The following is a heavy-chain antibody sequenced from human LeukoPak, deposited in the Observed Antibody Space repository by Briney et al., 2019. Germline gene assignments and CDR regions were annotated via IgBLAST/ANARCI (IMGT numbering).Heavy chain of an antibody. J-gene: IGHJ4*02. Sequence: GASVKVSCKTSGYTFTTYDINWVRQATGQGLEWMGWMNPNSGNTGYVQKFQGRVTMTRDTSINTAYMELSSLRSEDTAAYYCAGGPHYYDTSGYDSRFDYWGQGTLVTVSS. CDR3: AGGPHYYDTSGYDSRFDY. V-gene: IGHV1-8*01. D-gene: IGHD3-22*01. CDR1: GYTFTTYD. CDR2: MNPNSGNT.